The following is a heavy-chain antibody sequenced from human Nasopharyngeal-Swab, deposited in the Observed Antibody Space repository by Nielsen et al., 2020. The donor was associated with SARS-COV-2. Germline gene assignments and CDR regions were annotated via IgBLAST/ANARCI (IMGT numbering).Heavy chain of an antibody. Sequence: GGSLRLSCAASGFTFSSYGMHWVRQAPGKGLEWVAVISYDGSNKYYADSVKGRFTISRDNSKSTLYLQMNSLRAEDTAVYYCAKDPEQQLANYFDYWGQGTLVTVSS. CDR3: AKDPEQQLANYFDY. J-gene: IGHJ4*02. CDR1: GFTFSSYG. CDR2: ISYDGSNK. V-gene: IGHV3-30*18. D-gene: IGHD6-13*01.